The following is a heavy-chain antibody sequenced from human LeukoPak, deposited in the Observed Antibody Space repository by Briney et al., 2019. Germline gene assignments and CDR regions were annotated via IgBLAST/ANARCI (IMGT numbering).Heavy chain of an antibody. CDR3: AKDGHCSGGSCHGNYFDY. Sequence: GGSLRLSCAASGFTFSNYAMSWVRQAPGKGLEWVSAISGSGGTTYYADSVKGRFTISRDNSKNTLYLQMNSLRAEDTAVYYCAKDGHCSGGSCHGNYFDYWGQGALVTVSS. D-gene: IGHD2-15*01. CDR1: GFTFSNYA. V-gene: IGHV3-23*01. J-gene: IGHJ4*02. CDR2: ISGSGGTT.